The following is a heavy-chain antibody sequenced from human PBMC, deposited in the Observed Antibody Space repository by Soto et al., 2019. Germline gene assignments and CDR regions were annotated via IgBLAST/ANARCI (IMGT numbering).Heavy chain of an antibody. CDR3: ARDQTDSGGYSDS. CDR2: IWNDGSNK. V-gene: IGHV3-33*01. D-gene: IGHD3-22*01. Sequence: SGGSLRLSCEASGFNFSSYGIHWVRQAPGKGLEWVAIIWNDGSNKYYADSVKGRFTISRDNSKNTVYLQVSKLRAEDTAVYFCARDQTDSGGYSDSWGQGTLVTVSS. J-gene: IGHJ4*02. CDR1: GFNFSSYG.